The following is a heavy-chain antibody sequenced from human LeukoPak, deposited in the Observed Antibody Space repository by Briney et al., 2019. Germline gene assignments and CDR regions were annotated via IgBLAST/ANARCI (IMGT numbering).Heavy chain of an antibody. V-gene: IGHV1-24*01. CDR2: FDPEDGET. D-gene: IGHD1-26*01. CDR1: GYTLTELS. Sequence: GPVKVSCKVSGYTLTELSMHWVRQAPGKGLEWMGGFDPEDGETIYAQKFQGRVTMTEDTSTDTAYMELSSLRSEDTAVYYCAIGNTGWELRSGYFDYWGQGTLVTVSS. CDR3: AIGNTGWELRSGYFDY. J-gene: IGHJ4*02.